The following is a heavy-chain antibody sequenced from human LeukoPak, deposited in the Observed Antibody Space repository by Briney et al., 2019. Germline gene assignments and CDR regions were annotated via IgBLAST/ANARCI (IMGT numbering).Heavy chain of an antibody. CDR2: INSDGSST. Sequence: PGGSLRLSCAASGFTFSSYWMHWVRQAPGKGLVWVSRINSDGSSTSYADSVKGRFTISRDNAKNTLYLQMNSLRAEDTAVYYCARVNIRDWLSLPDYYYYGMDVWGQGTTVTVSS. D-gene: IGHD3/OR15-3a*01. CDR1: GFTFSSYW. V-gene: IGHV3-74*01. CDR3: ARVNIRDWLSLPDYYYYGMDV. J-gene: IGHJ6*02.